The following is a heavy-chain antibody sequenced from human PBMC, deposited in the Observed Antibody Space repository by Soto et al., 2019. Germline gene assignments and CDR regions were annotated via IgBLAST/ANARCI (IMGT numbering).Heavy chain of an antibody. CDR2: IYYSGST. V-gene: IGHV4-30-4*01. CDR3: AGTSSNYYDTSGYYFDY. Sequence: SETLSLTCTVSGGSISSGDYYWSWIRQPPGKGLEWIGHIYYSGSTYYNPSLKSRVSISVDSSKNHFSLKLSSVTAADTAVYYCAGTSSNYYDTSGYYFDYWGQGTLLTVAS. J-gene: IGHJ4*02. D-gene: IGHD3-22*01. CDR1: GGSISSGDYY.